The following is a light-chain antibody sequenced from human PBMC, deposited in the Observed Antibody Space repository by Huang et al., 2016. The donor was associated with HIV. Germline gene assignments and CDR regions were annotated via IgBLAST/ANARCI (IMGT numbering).Light chain of an antibody. V-gene: IGKV3-15*01. J-gene: IGKJ2*01. CDR3: QQYDNWPPLYT. CDR2: RTS. Sequence: EVVMTQSPGTLSVSPRERATLSCKTSQSINNKLAWYQQKPGQAPRLLIYRTSTRATGVPPRFSGGGSGTEFTLTISSLQSEDFGIYYCQQYDNWPPLYTFGQGTKPEI. CDR1: QSINNK.